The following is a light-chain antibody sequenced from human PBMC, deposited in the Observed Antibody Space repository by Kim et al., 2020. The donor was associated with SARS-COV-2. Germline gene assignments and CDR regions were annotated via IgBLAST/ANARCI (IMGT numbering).Light chain of an antibody. CDR1: QGISSW. J-gene: IGKJ4*01. Sequence: ASVGDRVTIAVRANQGISSWLAWYQQKPGRAPKLLIYAASTLQSGVPSRFSGRGSGTHFTLTISSLQPEDFATYYCQQANSFPLTFGGGTKVDIK. V-gene: IGKV1D-12*01. CDR2: AAS. CDR3: QQANSFPLT.